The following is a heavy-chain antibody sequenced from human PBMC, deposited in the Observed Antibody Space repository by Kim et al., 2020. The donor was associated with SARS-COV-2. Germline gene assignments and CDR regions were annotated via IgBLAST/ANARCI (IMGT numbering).Heavy chain of an antibody. D-gene: IGHD1-1*01. CDR2: LSGDGYST. CDR1: GFTFDDYA. V-gene: IGHV3-43*02. J-gene: IGHJ6*03. Sequence: GGSLRLSCAASGFTFDDYAMHWVRQAPGKGLEWVSLLSGDGYSTYYADSVKGRFTISRDNSKNSLYLQMNSLRTEDTAVYYCAKDIGVTTNYYFYYYMDV. CDR3: AKDIGVTTNYYFYYYMDV.